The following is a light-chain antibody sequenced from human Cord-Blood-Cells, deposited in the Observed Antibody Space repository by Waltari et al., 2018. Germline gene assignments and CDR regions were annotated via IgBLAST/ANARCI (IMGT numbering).Light chain of an antibody. Sequence: QTVVTQEPSFSVSTGGKVTLTGGLSSGSVSTSYYPSWYQQSPGPAPRTCSYCTNARSSGVPDRFSGSIRGNKAALPIPGSQADDESDDYCVLYMGSGISVFGGCTQLTVL. J-gene: IGLJ7*01. V-gene: IGLV8-61*01. CDR3: VLYMGSGISV. CDR2: CTN. CDR1: SGSVSTSYY.